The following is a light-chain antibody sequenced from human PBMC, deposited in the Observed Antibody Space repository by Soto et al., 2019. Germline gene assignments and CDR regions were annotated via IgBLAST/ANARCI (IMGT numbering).Light chain of an antibody. J-gene: IGKJ5*01. CDR1: QSVSNP. CDR3: QQRYNWPRVT. CDR2: DVS. Sequence: IVVSQSASTLSLSPGERVTLSCRASQSVSNPLAWYQQKPGQPPRLLIYDVSNRATGIPARFSGSGSGTDFTLTITSLEPEDFAVYFCQQRYNWPRVTFGQGTRLEIK. V-gene: IGKV3-11*01.